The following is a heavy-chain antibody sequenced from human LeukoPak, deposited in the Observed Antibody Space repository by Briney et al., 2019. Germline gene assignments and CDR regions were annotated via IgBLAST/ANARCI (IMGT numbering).Heavy chain of an antibody. CDR1: GFTFSSYG. J-gene: IGHJ4*02. CDR2: ISYDGSNK. CDR3: AKDDGSGSL. V-gene: IGHV3-30*18. Sequence: GGSLRLSCAASGFTFSSYGMHWVRQAPGKGLEWVAVISYDGSNKYYADSVKGRFTISRDNSKNTLYLQMNSLRAEDTAVYYCAKDDGSGSLWGQGTLVTVSS. D-gene: IGHD3-10*01.